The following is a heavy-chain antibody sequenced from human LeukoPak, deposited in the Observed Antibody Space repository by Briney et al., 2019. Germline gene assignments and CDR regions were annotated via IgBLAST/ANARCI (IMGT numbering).Heavy chain of an antibody. CDR2: IYHSGST. CDR3: ARVLYGGYYDS. V-gene: IGHV4-30-2*01. J-gene: IGHJ4*02. CDR1: GGSISSGGYY. D-gene: IGHD4/OR15-4a*01. Sequence: SETLSLTCTVSGGSISSGGYYWSWIRQPPGKGLEWIGYIYHSGSTYYNPSLKSRVTISVDRSKNQFSLKLSSVTAADTAVYYCARVLYGGYYDSWGQGTLVTVSS.